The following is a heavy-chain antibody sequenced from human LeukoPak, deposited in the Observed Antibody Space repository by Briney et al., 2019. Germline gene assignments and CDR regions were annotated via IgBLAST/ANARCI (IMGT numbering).Heavy chain of an antibody. V-gene: IGHV3-48*01. D-gene: IGHD5-18*01. Sequence: PGGSLRLSCAASGFTFSSYSMNWVRQAPGKGLEWVAYISSSRNTIDSADSVKGRFTISRDNAKNSLYLQVNSLRAEDTAVYYCARARGYSYGYSDYWGQGTLVTVSS. CDR1: GFTFSSYS. CDR3: ARARGYSYGYSDY. J-gene: IGHJ4*02. CDR2: ISSSRNTI.